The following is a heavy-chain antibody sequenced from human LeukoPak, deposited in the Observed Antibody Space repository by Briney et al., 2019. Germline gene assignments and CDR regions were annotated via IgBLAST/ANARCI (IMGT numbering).Heavy chain of an antibody. V-gene: IGHV1-24*01. Sequence: ASVKVSCKVSGYTLTELSMHWVRQAPGKGLEWMGGFDPEDGETIYAQKFQGRVTMTEDTSTDTAYMELSSLRSEDTAVYYCATDSPLYGSGSYPPWGQGTLVTVSS. CDR3: ATDSPLYGSGSYPP. CDR2: FDPEDGET. D-gene: IGHD3-10*01. J-gene: IGHJ5*02. CDR1: GYTLTELS.